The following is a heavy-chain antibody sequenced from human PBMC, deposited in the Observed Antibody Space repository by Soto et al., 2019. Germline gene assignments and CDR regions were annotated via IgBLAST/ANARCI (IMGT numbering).Heavy chain of an antibody. CDR1: GYTFTSYG. V-gene: IGHV1-18*01. CDR3: ATSLDGYDLSAIFDY. J-gene: IGHJ4*02. Sequence: QVQLVQSGAEVKKPGASVKVSCKASGYTFTSYGISWVRQAPGQGLEWMGWISAYNGNTNYAQKLQGRVTMTTDTSTSTAYMELRSLRSDDTAVYYCATSLDGYDLSAIFDYWGQGTLVTVSS. CDR2: ISAYNGNT. D-gene: IGHD5-12*01.